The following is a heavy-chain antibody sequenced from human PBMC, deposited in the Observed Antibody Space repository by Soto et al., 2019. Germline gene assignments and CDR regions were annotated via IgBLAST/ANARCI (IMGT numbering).Heavy chain of an antibody. V-gene: IGHV1-69*01. D-gene: IGHD3-10*01. Sequence: QVQLVQSGAEVKKPGSSVKVSCKASGGTFSSYAISWVRQAPGQGLEWMGGIIPIFGTANYAQKFQGRVTITADESTRTAYMELGSLRSEYTAVDYWSRGMVRGFSRWFRPWGQGSLVTVSS. CDR3: SRGMVRGFSRWFRP. CDR2: IIPIFGTA. J-gene: IGHJ5*02. CDR1: GGTFSSYA.